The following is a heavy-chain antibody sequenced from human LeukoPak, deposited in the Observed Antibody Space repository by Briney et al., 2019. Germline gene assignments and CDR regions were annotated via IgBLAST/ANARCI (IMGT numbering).Heavy chain of an antibody. Sequence: PGQSMRLSCAASGFPFSTYATNWVRQAPGKAMERKAVICYVRSNKYYADPVNELLTISRDNTQNTLYLQMISLRAEDTAVYYCATELLAYCGGDCYSNGYLDYWGQGTLVTVSS. CDR3: ATELLAYCGGDCYSNGYLDY. CDR1: GFPFSTYA. V-gene: IGHV3-33*01. D-gene: IGHD2-21*02. J-gene: IGHJ4*02. CDR2: ICYVRSNK.